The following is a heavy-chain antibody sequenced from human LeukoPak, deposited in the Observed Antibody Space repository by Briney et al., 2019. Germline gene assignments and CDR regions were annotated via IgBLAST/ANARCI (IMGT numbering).Heavy chain of an antibody. CDR2: IRYNGNNQ. CDR3: AKDSAFYYIDV. Sequence: GGSLRLSCAASGFTFNNYGMHWVRQASGKGLEWVAFIRYNGNNQYYADSVKGRFTISRDNSKNTLYLQMNSLKGDDTAVYYCAKDSAFYYIDVWGKGTTVIISS. CDR1: GFTFNNYG. J-gene: IGHJ6*03. V-gene: IGHV3-30*02. D-gene: IGHD3-10*01.